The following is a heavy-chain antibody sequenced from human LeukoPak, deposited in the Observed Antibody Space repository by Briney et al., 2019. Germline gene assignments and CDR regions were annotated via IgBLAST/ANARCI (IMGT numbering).Heavy chain of an antibody. V-gene: IGHV3-23*01. D-gene: IGHD3-10*01. Sequence: PGGSLRLSCAASGFTFSSYAMSWVCRAPGKRLEWISAISGSGGSTYYADSVKGRFTISRDNSKNTLYLKMNRLRDEDTAVYYCAKGGVLLWFGGNDYWGQGTLVTVSS. CDR3: AKGGVLLWFGGNDY. CDR2: ISGSGGST. J-gene: IGHJ4*02. CDR1: GFTFSSYA.